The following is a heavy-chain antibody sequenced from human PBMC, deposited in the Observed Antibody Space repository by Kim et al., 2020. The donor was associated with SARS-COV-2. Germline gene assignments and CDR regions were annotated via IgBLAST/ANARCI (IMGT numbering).Heavy chain of an antibody. V-gene: IGHV1-18*01. J-gene: IGHJ4*02. D-gene: IGHD3-3*01. CDR2: ISAYNGNT. Sequence: ASVKVSCKASGYTFTSYGISWVRQAPGQGLEWMGWISAYNGNTNYAQKLQGRVTMTTDTSTSTAYMELRSLRSDDTAVYYCAREEGILRPPPLGYFDYWGQGTLVTVSS. CDR3: AREEGILRPPPLGYFDY. CDR1: GYTFTSYG.